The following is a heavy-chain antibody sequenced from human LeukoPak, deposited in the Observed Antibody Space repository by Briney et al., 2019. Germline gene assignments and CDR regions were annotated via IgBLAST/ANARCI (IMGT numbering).Heavy chain of an antibody. CDR2: ISAYNGNT. CDR3: ARDSGGIRFLEWLPNYYYYYMDV. Sequence: ASVKVSCKASGYTFTSYGISWVQQAPGQGLEWMGWISAYNGNTNYAQKLQGRVTMTTDTSTSTAYMELRSLRSDDTAVYYCARDSGGIRFLEWLPNYYYYYMDVWGKGTTVTVSS. CDR1: GYTFTSYG. J-gene: IGHJ6*03. D-gene: IGHD3-3*01. V-gene: IGHV1-18*01.